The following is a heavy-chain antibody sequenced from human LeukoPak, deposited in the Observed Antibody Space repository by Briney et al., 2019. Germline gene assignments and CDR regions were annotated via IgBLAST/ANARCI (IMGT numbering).Heavy chain of an antibody. D-gene: IGHD3-22*01. CDR3: ARDTMIVVVITSDAFDI. V-gene: IGHV4-34*01. Sequence: SETLSLTCAVYGGSFSGYYWSWIRQPPGKGLEWIGEINHSGSTNYNPSLKSRVTISVDTSKNQFSLRLSSVTAADTAVYYCARDTMIVVVITSDAFDIWGQGTMVTVSS. CDR1: GGSFSGYY. J-gene: IGHJ3*02. CDR2: INHSGST.